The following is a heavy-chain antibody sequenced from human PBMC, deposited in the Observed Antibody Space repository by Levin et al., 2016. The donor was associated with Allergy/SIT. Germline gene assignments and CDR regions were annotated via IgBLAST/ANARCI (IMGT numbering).Heavy chain of an antibody. CDR3: TRDKLLFPYDSSGYSYAFDI. D-gene: IGHD3-22*01. V-gene: IGHV1-2*02. Sequence: WVRQAPGQGLEWMGWINPNSGGTNYAQKFQGRVTMTRDTSISTAYMELSRLRSDDTAVYYCTRDKLLFPYDSSGYSYAFDIWGQGDNGHRLL. J-gene: IGHJ3*02. CDR2: INPNSGGT.